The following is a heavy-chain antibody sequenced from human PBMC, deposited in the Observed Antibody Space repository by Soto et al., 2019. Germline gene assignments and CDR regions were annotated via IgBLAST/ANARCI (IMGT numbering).Heavy chain of an antibody. D-gene: IGHD2-2*01. CDR1: GGTFSSYA. Sequence: QVQLVQSGAEVKKPGSSVKVSCKASGGTFSSYAISWVRQAPGQGLEWMGGIIPIFGTANYAQKFQGRVTITADESTSTAYMELVSLRSEDTAVYYCARSVGYCISTSCFHFDYWGQGTLVTVSS. CDR2: IIPIFGTA. V-gene: IGHV1-69*12. J-gene: IGHJ4*02. CDR3: ARSVGYCISTSCFHFDY.